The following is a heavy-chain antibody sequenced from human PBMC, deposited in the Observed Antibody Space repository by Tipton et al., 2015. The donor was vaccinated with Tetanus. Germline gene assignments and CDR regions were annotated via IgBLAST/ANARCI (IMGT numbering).Heavy chain of an antibody. CDR1: GGSISSGGYY. Sequence: TLSLTCTVSGGSISSGGYYWSWIRQHPGKGLEWIGYIYYSASTYYNPSLKSRVTISGDTSKNQFSLKLSSVTAADTAVYYCARCIAHGDRPDSGLPDWVQGTLVTVSS. CDR2: IYYSAST. V-gene: IGHV4-31*03. CDR3: ARCIAHGDRPDSGLPD. J-gene: IGHJ4*02. D-gene: IGHD4-17*01.